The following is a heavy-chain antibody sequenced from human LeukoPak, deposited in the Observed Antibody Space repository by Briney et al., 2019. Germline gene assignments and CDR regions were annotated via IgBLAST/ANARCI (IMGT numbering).Heavy chain of an antibody. J-gene: IGHJ5*02. CDR1: GFTFSSYG. Sequence: GGSLRLSCAASGFTFSSYGMHWVRQAPGKGLEWVAVIWYGGSNKYYADSVKGRFTISRDNSKNTLYLQMNSLRAEDTAVYYCAKGENWFDPWGQGTLVTVST. V-gene: IGHV3-30*02. CDR2: IWYGGSNK. CDR3: AKGENWFDP.